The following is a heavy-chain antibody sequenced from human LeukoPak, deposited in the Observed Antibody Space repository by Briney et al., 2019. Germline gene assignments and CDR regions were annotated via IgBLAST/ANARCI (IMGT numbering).Heavy chain of an antibody. CDR1: GYTFTSYD. Sequence: ASVKVSCKASGYTFTSYDFNWVRQATGQRPEWMGWMSPNSGDTGYAQKFQNRVTMTRNTSISTAYMELSSLRSDDTAVYYCARGPPNWGYDYWGPGTLVTVSS. V-gene: IGHV1-8*01. J-gene: IGHJ4*02. D-gene: IGHD7-27*01. CDR3: ARGPPNWGYDY. CDR2: MSPNSGDT.